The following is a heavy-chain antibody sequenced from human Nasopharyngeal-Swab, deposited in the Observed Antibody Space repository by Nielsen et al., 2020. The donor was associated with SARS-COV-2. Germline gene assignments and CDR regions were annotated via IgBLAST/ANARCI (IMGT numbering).Heavy chain of an antibody. Sequence: GESLKISCAASGFMFSSHGMSWVRQAPGKGLEWLATIKQGGGERYYVDSVKGRFTISSDNAKNSVYLQINSLRAEDTAVYYCAREANDYSNYRRGTEWFDPWGQGTLVTVSS. CDR1: GFMFSSHG. J-gene: IGHJ5*02. V-gene: IGHV3-7*01. CDR3: AREANDYSNYRRGTEWFDP. D-gene: IGHD4-11*01. CDR2: IKQGGGER.